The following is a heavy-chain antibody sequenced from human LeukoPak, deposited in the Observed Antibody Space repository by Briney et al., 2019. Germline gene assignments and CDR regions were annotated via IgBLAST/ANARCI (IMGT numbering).Heavy chain of an antibody. J-gene: IGHJ6*03. CDR3: AGGIAAPSGYYYYYYMDV. V-gene: IGHV4-34*01. CDR1: GGSFSGYY. D-gene: IGHD6-13*01. Sequence: SETLSLTCAVYGGSFSGYYWSWIRQPPGKGLEWIGEINHSGSTNYNPSLKSRVTISVDTSKNQFSLKLSSVTAADTAVYYCAGGIAAPSGYYYYYYMDVWGKGTTVTISS. CDR2: INHSGST.